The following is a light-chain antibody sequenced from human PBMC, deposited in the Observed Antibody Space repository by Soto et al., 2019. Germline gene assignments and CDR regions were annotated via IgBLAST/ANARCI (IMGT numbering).Light chain of an antibody. J-gene: IGKJ4*01. CDR3: QQYNNWPLT. CDR2: GAS. V-gene: IGKV3-20*01. Sequence: EIVLTQSPGTLSLSPVEIATLSFRASQSVSINYLAWYQQKPGQAPRLLIYGASSRATGIPDRFSGSGSGTEFTLTISSLQSEDFAVYYCQQYNNWPLTFGGGTKVDIK. CDR1: QSVSINY.